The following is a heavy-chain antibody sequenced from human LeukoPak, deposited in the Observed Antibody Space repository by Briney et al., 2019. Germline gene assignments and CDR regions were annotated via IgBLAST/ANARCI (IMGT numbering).Heavy chain of an antibody. V-gene: IGHV4-34*01. Sequence: PSETLSLTCAVYGGSLSGYYWIWIRQPPGKGLEWIGEINHSGTTNYNPSLKSRVSTSRDTSKNQFSLRLRSVTAADTAVYYCAREYGNAFDIWGQGTMVTVSS. D-gene: IGHD2-2*01. CDR1: GGSLSGYY. CDR3: AREYGNAFDI. J-gene: IGHJ3*02. CDR2: INHSGTT.